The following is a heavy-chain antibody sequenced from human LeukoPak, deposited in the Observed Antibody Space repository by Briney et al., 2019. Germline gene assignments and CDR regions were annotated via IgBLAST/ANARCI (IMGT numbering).Heavy chain of an antibody. J-gene: IGHJ6*03. V-gene: IGHV1-46*01. Sequence: EASVKVSCKASGYTFTSYFMYWVRQAPGQGLEWMGLINPRGGTTRYAQKFQGRVTMTRNTSISTAYMELSSLRSEDTAVYYCARGAYYMDVWGKGTTVTISS. CDR3: ARGAYYMDV. CDR2: INPRGGTT. CDR1: GYTFTSYF.